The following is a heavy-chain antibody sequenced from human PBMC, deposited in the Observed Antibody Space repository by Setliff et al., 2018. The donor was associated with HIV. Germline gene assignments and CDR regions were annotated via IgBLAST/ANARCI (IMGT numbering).Heavy chain of an antibody. D-gene: IGHD3-22*01. J-gene: IGHJ3*02. CDR1: GFMFSSYA. CDR3: ARDPTYYYDTSGPYDAFDI. V-gene: IGHV3-30*04. Sequence: GGSLRLSCTASGFMFSSYAMHWVRQAPGKGLEWVAVTSYDGNIKYYADSVKGRFTISRDNSKNTLYVQMNSLRAEDTAVYYCARDPTYYYDTSGPYDAFDIWGQGTMVTVSS. CDR2: TSYDGNIK.